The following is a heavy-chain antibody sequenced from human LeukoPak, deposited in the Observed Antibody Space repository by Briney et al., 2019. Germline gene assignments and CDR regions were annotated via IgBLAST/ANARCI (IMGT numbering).Heavy chain of an antibody. V-gene: IGHV4-34*01. J-gene: IGHJ4*02. D-gene: IGHD4-17*01. CDR3: VRGRDGDSDLIEYYFDY. CDR1: GGSFSGYY. Sequence: PSETLSLTCAVYGGSFSGYYWSWIRQPPGKGLEWIGEINHSGSTNYNPSLKSRVTISVDTSKNQFSLKLSSVTAADTAVYYCVRGRDGDSDLIEYYFDYWGQGTLVTVSS. CDR2: INHSGST.